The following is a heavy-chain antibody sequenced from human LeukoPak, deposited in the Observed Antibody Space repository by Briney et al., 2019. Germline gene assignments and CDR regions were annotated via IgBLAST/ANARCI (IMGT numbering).Heavy chain of an antibody. J-gene: IGHJ4*02. V-gene: IGHV1-18*01. CDR2: ISAFNGDT. D-gene: IGHD2-8*01. Sequence: ASVKVSCKASGYTFTIYGITWVRQAPGQGLEWMGWISAFNGDTNYAQKFQGRVTMTTDTSTSTAYMELRSLGSDDTAVYYCARVIRFCTSGVCSKQSDYWGQGTLVTVSS. CDR3: ARVIRFCTSGVCSKQSDY. CDR1: GYTFTIYG.